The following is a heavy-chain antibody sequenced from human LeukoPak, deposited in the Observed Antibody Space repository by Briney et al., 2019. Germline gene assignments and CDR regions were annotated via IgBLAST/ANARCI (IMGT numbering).Heavy chain of an antibody. CDR3: AKDRGNILTGYPIFDY. D-gene: IGHD3-9*01. CDR2: ISGSGGST. Sequence: GGSLRLSCAASGFTVSSNYMSWVRQAPGKGLEWVSAISGSGGSTYYADSVKGRFTISRDNSKNTLYLQMNSLRAEDTAVYYCAKDRGNILTGYPIFDYWGQGTLVTVSS. V-gene: IGHV3-23*01. J-gene: IGHJ4*02. CDR1: GFTVSSNY.